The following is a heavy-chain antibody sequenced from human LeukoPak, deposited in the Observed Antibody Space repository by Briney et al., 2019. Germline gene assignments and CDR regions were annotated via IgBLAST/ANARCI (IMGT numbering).Heavy chain of an antibody. CDR2: INHSGSA. CDR3: ARARGDYYDSSGYYSAFDY. Sequence: SETLSLTCSVYGCPSCGYYWSWIPQPPGKGRKWIGEINHSGSANYNTSLKSRVTISVDMSKNQFSLKLSSVTAADSAVYYCARARGDYYDSSGYYSAFDYWGQGTLVTVSS. J-gene: IGHJ4*02. D-gene: IGHD3-22*01. CDR1: GCPSCGYY. V-gene: IGHV4-34*01.